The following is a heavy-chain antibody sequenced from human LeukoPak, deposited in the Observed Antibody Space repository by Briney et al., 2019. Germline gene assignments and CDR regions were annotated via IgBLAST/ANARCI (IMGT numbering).Heavy chain of an antibody. CDR2: VYASGSA. V-gene: IGHV4-61*02. J-gene: IGHJ3*02. CDR3: ARVFHANGLNYDGFDI. CDR1: GGSISSAGYY. Sequence: SETLSLTCTLSGGSISSAGYYWSWIRQPAGKGLEWIGRVYASGSANYSPSLESRVTISIDTSKNQFSLKLTSVTATDTAVYYCARVFHANGLNYDGFDIWGQGAMVTVSS. D-gene: IGHD5-24*01.